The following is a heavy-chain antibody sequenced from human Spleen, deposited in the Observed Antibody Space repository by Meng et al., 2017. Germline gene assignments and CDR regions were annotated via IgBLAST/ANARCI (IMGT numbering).Heavy chain of an antibody. Sequence: GGSLRLSCAASGFTVSSNYMSWVRQAPGKGLEWVSVIYSGGSTYYADSVKGRFTISRDNAKDSLYLQMNSLRGEDTAVYYCSKDGGGSLFDPWGQGTLVTVSS. CDR1: GFTVSSNY. CDR2: IYSGGST. J-gene: IGHJ5*02. D-gene: IGHD1-26*01. V-gene: IGHV3-53*01. CDR3: SKDGGGSLFDP.